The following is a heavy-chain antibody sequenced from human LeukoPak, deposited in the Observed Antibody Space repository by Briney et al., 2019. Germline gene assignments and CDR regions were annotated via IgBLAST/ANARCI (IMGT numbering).Heavy chain of an antibody. Sequence: GGSLRLSCAASGFTFSSYSMNWVRQAPGKGLEWVSSISSSSSYIYYADSVKGRFTISRDNAKNSLYLQMNSLRAEDTAVYYCARGSGGSPDIEGPWGQGTLVTVSS. CDR1: GFTFSSYS. J-gene: IGHJ5*02. CDR3: ARGSGGSPDIEGP. CDR2: ISSSSSYI. D-gene: IGHD1-26*01. V-gene: IGHV3-21*01.